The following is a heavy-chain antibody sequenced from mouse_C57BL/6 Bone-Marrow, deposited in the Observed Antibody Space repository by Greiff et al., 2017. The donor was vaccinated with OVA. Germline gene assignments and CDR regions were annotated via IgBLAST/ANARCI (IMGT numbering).Heavy chain of an antibody. CDR3: ERRPVIYYCGSSYGGVFAS. J-gene: IGHJ2*01. CDR2: IDPSDSYT. D-gene: IGHD1-1*01. CDR1: GYTFTSYW. Sequence: VQLQQSGAELVKPGASVKLSCKASGYTFTSYWMQWVKQRPGQGLEWIGEIDPSDSYTNYNQKFKGKATLTVDTSSSTAYMQLSSLTSEDSAFLYCERRPVIYYCGSSYGGVFASWGQGTPPPSSS. V-gene: IGHV1-50*01.